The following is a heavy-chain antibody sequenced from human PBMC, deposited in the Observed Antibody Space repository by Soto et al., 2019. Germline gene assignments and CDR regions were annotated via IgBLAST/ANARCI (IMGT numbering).Heavy chain of an antibody. D-gene: IGHD3-9*01. CDR3: ARDPIVFILRYFDHNWFDP. Sequence: PGGSLRLSCAASGFTFSSYWMSWVRQAPGKGLEWVANIKQDGSEKYYVDSVKGRFTISRDNAKNSLYLQMNSLRAEDTAVYYCARDPIVFILRYFDHNWFDPWGQGTLVTVSS. CDR1: GFTFSSYW. CDR2: IKQDGSEK. V-gene: IGHV3-7*01. J-gene: IGHJ5*02.